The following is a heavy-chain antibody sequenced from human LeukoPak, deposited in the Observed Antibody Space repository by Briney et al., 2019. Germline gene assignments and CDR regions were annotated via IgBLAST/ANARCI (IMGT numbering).Heavy chain of an antibody. J-gene: IGHJ4*02. V-gene: IGHV4-30-2*01. CDR1: GGSISSGGYS. D-gene: IGHD4-17*01. Sequence: SETLSLTCAVSGGSISSGGYSWSWIRQPPGKGLEWIGYIYHSGSTYYNPSLKSRVTISVDRSKNQFSLKLSSVTAADTAVYYYASADMSYGDSYYFGYWGQGTLVTVSS. CDR2: IYHSGST. CDR3: ASADMSYGDSYYFGY.